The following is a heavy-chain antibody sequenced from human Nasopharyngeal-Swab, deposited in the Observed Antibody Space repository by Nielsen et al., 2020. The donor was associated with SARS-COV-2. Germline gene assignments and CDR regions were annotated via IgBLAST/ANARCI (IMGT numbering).Heavy chain of an antibody. CDR3: ARDPGYCYFNWFDP. CDR1: GGSVSSGSYY. D-gene: IGHD5-18*01. CDR2: IYYSGST. Sequence: SETLSLTCTVSGGSVSSGSYYWSWIRQPPGKGLEWIGYIYYSGSTNYNPSLKSRVTISVDTSKNQFSLKLSSVTAADTAVYYCARDPGYCYFNWFDPWGQGTLVTVSS. J-gene: IGHJ5*02. V-gene: IGHV4-61*01.